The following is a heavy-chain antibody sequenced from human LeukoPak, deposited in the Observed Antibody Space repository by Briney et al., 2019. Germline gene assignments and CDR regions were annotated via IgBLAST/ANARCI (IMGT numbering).Heavy chain of an antibody. Sequence: GGSLRLSCAASGFTFSSYAMSWVRQAPGKGLEWVSAISGSAGSTYYADSVKGRFTISRDNTKNTLFLQMNSLRAEDTALYYCAKDRSGGNYATFDYCGQGTLVTVSS. CDR3: AKDRSGGNYATFDY. V-gene: IGHV3-23*01. D-gene: IGHD4-23*01. CDR1: GFTFSSYA. CDR2: ISGSAGST. J-gene: IGHJ4*02.